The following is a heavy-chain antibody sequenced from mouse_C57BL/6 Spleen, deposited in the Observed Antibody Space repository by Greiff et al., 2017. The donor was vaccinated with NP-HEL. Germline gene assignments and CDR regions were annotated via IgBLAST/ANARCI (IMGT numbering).Heavy chain of an antibody. D-gene: IGHD2-1*01. Sequence: EVQLQQSGPELVKPGASVKISCKASGYTFTDYYMNWVKQSHGKSLEWIGDINPNNGGTSYNQKFKGKATLTVDKSSSTAYMELRSLTSEDSAVYYCARTLYYGNLFAYWGQGTLVTVSA. CDR2: INPNNGGT. CDR1: GYTFTDYY. CDR3: ARTLYYGNLFAY. V-gene: IGHV1-26*01. J-gene: IGHJ3*01.